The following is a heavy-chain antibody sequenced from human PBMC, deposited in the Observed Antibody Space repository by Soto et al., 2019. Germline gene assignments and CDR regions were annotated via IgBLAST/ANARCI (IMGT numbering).Heavy chain of an antibody. V-gene: IGHV3-30-3*01. J-gene: IGHJ5*02. Sequence: PGGSLRLSFAASGFTFRGYAMHGVRQAPGKGLEWVAVISYDGSNKYYADSVKGRFTITRDNSKNTLYLQMNSLRAEDKAVYYCARGLVVMPNWVDPWGQGTLVTVSS. CDR3: ARGLVVMPNWVDP. CDR2: ISYDGSNK. CDR1: GFTFRGYA. D-gene: IGHD3-22*01.